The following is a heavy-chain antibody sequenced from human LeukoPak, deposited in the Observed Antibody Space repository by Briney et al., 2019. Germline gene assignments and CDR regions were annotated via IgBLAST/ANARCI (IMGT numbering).Heavy chain of an antibody. CDR3: VKVGGGSWYSLHN. J-gene: IGHJ4*02. CDR2: ISSNGGST. CDR1: GFTFSGFA. V-gene: IGHV3-64D*09. D-gene: IGHD6-13*01. Sequence: PGGSLRLSCSASGFTFSGFAMHWVRQGPGKGLEYVSAISSNGGSTFYADSVKGRFTISRDPSKNTLYLQMNSLRPEDAAIYYCVKVGGGSWYSLHNWGQGTLVTVSS.